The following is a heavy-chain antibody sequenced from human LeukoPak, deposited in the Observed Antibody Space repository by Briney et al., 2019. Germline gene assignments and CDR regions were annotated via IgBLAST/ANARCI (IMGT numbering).Heavy chain of an antibody. D-gene: IGHD1-26*01. J-gene: IGHJ4*02. CDR3: AKDGGTHFDH. V-gene: IGHV3-11*04. Sequence: GGSLRLSCAASGFTFSDYYMTWIRQAPGKGLEWVSYISSSGTTISYAQSVKGRFTITRDNAQNSLTLHMSTLRADDTAVYYCAKDGGTHFDHWGQGTLVTVSS. CDR2: ISSSGTTI. CDR1: GFTFSDYY.